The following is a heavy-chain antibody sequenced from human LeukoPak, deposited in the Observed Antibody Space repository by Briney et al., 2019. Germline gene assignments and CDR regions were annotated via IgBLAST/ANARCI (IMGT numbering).Heavy chain of an antibody. J-gene: IGHJ4*02. CDR1: GFTFSSHS. D-gene: IGHD6-19*01. V-gene: IGHV3-21*01. CDR3: ASAGGIAVSDDY. Sequence: GGSLRLSCAASGFTFSSHSMNWVRQAPGKGLEWVSSISSSSSYIYYADSVKGRFTISRDNAKNSLYLQMNSLRAEDTAVYYCASAGGIAVSDDYWGQGTLVTVSS. CDR2: ISSSSSYI.